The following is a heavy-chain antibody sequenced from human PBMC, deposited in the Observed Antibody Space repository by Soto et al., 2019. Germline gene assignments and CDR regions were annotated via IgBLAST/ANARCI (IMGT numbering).Heavy chain of an antibody. CDR1: GFTFSSYG. CDR3: ANTIFAVVIKSPPYYHYGMDV. D-gene: IGHD3-3*01. J-gene: IGHJ6*02. V-gene: IGHV3-30*18. CDR2: ISYDGSNK. Sequence: QVQLVESGGGVVQTGRSLRLSCAAYGFTFSSYGMHWVRQAPGKGLEWVAFISYDGSNKYYADSVKGRFTISRDNSKNTLYLEMNSLRAEDTAVFYCANTIFAVVIKSPPYYHYGMDVWGQGTTVTVSS.